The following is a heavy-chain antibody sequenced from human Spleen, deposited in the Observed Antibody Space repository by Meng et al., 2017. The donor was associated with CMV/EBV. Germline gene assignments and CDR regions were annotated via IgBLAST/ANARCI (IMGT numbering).Heavy chain of an antibody. V-gene: IGHV1-46*01. D-gene: IGHD6-19*01. J-gene: IGHJ4*02. Sequence: ASVKVSCKASGYTLTAFYMHLVRQAPGHGLEWMGIIKPGGGSTTYAQNLQGRITLTRDVSTSTVYMELSSLTSEDTAVYYCARDQIAVSGLSYYFDFWGQGTLVTVSS. CDR1: GYTLTAFY. CDR3: ARDQIAVSGLSYYFDF. CDR2: IKPGGGST.